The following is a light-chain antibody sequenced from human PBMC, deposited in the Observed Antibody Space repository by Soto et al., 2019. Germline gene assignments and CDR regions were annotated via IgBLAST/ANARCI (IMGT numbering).Light chain of an antibody. CDR2: DVS. V-gene: IGLV2-14*03. CDR3: CSYSTSSTYV. CDR1: SSDVGGYNY. J-gene: IGLJ1*01. Sequence: QSVLTQPASVSGSPGQSIAISCTGTSSDVGGYNYVSWYQQHPGKAPKLMIYDVSNRPSEVSKRWSGSKSGNTSSLTISELQAEDEGDYYCCSYSTSSTYVFGPGTKLTV.